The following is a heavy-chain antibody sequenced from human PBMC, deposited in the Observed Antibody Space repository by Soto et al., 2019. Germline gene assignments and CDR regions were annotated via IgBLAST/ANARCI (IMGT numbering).Heavy chain of an antibody. CDR3: ARXXVGDYPLLDY. D-gene: IGHD4-17*01. Sequence: QVQVVQSGAAVKKPGSSVKVSCKASGGSYSTYTITWVRQAPGQGLEWMGRVIPILGVVNYAQKFQGKVTITADKSTSTAYMEVSSLRSDDTAVYYCARXXVGDYPLLDYWGQGTLVTVSS. V-gene: IGHV1-69*02. CDR2: VIPILGVV. CDR1: GGSYSTYT. J-gene: IGHJ4*01.